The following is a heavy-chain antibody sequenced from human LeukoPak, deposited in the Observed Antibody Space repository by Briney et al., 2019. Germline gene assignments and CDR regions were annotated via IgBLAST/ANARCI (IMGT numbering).Heavy chain of an antibody. CDR1: RFTFSSYS. CDR3: ARDYSSSWYRDSYYYMDV. J-gene: IGHJ6*03. CDR2: ISSSRSSI. V-gene: IGHV3-21*06. D-gene: IGHD6-13*01. Sequence: PGGSLRLSCAASRFTFSSYSMNWVRQAPGKGLEWVSSISSSRSSIYYADSVKGRFTISRDNAKNSLYLQMNSLRAEDTAVYYCARDYSSSWYRDSYYYMDVWGKGTTVTVSS.